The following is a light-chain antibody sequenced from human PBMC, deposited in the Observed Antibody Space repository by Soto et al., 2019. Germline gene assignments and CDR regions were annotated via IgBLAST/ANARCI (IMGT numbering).Light chain of an antibody. V-gene: IGLV1-47*02. CDR1: TSNIGSNY. J-gene: IGLJ2*01. Sequence: QSVLTQPPSASGTPGQTISISCSGSTSNIGSNYVYWYQQLPGTAPKLLIYSNNERPSGVPDRFSGSKSGTSASLAISGLRSEDEADYYCASWDDSLRGFVFGGGTKVTVL. CDR3: ASWDDSLRGFV. CDR2: SNN.